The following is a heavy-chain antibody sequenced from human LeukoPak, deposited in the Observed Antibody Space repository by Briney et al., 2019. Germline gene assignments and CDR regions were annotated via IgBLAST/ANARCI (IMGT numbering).Heavy chain of an antibody. V-gene: IGHV3-53*01. Sequence: GGSLRLSCAASGFTVSSNYMSWVRQAPGKGLEWVSIIYSGGSTFYADSVKGRFTISRDNSKNTLYLQMNSLRAEDTAVYYCAKDPLPVIATSYFDSWGQGTLVTVSS. CDR3: AKDPLPVIATSYFDS. D-gene: IGHD3-10*01. J-gene: IGHJ4*02. CDR2: IYSGGST. CDR1: GFTVSSNY.